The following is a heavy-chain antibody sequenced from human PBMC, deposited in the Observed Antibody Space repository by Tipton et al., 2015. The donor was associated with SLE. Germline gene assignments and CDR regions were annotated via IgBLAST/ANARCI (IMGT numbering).Heavy chain of an antibody. CDR2: IYYSGNT. CDR3: ARDGKPGIPYKYYAMDV. V-gene: IGHV4-59*01. J-gene: IGHJ6*02. D-gene: IGHD2-2*02. CDR1: GGSISGYY. Sequence: TLSLTCTVSGGSISGYYWSWIRQPPGRGLVWIGTIYYSGNTYNNPSLKSRLSISIDKSKNQFSLKLSSVIAADTAVYFCARDGKPGIPYKYYAMDVWGQGSTVTVSS.